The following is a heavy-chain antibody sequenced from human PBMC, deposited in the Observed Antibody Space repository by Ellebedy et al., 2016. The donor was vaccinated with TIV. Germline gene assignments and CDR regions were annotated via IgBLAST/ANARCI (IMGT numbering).Heavy chain of an antibody. CDR3: TAVPYISTSSAY. Sequence: AASVKVSCKTSGYIFTAYHIHWVRQPAGQGLEWMGWLHPSSGGTNYAQNFQGRVSMTRDTSISTAYMELSRLNSDDTAVYYCTAVPYISTSSAYWGQGTLVTVSS. J-gene: IGHJ4*02. CDR2: LHPSSGGT. D-gene: IGHD6-6*01. CDR1: GYIFTAYH. V-gene: IGHV1-2*02.